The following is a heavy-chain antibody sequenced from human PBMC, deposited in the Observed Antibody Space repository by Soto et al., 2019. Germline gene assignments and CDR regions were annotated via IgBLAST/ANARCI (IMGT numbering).Heavy chain of an antibody. CDR3: AREVRSGGRYNWFDP. CDR2: IYYSGST. CDR1: GGSISSGGYY. D-gene: IGHD2-15*01. V-gene: IGHV4-31*03. J-gene: IGHJ5*02. Sequence: SETLSLTCTVSGGSISSGGYYWSRIRQHPGKGLEWIGYIYYSGSTYYNPSLKSRVTISVDTSKNQFSLKLSSVTAADTAVYYCAREVRSGGRYNWFDPWGQGTLVTVSS.